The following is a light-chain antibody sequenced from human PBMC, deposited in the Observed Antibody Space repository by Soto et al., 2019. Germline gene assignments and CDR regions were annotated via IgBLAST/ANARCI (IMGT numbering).Light chain of an antibody. CDR2: DVS. V-gene: IGLV2-14*01. CDR3: SSYTTTSTWV. J-gene: IGLJ2*01. CDR1: ITDVGSSNY. Sequence: QSALTQPASVSGSPGQSITISCTGTITDVGSSNYVSWYKQHPGKAPKLMIYDVSNRPSGVSNRFSGSKSGNTASLTISGLKAEDEADYYCSSYTTTSTWVFGGGTQLTVL.